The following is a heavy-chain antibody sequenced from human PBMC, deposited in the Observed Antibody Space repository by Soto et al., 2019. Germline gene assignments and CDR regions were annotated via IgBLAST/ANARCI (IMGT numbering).Heavy chain of an antibody. V-gene: IGHV1-58*01. CDR2: IVVGSGNT. Sequence: VASVKVSCKASGFTFTSSAVQWVRQARGQRLEWIGWIVVGSGNTNYAQKFQERVTITRDMSTSTAYMELSSLRSEDTAVYYCAADRARYYDFWSGYYELYGMDVWGQGTTVTVSS. J-gene: IGHJ6*02. CDR3: AADRARYYDFWSGYYELYGMDV. D-gene: IGHD3-3*01. CDR1: GFTFTSSA.